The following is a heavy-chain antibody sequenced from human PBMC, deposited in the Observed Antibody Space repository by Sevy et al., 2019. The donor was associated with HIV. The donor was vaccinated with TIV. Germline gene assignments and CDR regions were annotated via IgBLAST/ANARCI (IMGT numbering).Heavy chain of an antibody. Sequence: GGSLRLSCAASGLTFSKYGIHWVRQAPGKGLEWVAFISNDGSSQYYADSVKSRFTISRDNSKNMLILQMNSLRVEDMAVYFCAKDRAVGTVAIGYFDHWGPGTSVTVSS. CDR3: AKDRAVGTVAIGYFDH. J-gene: IGHJ4*01. D-gene: IGHD1-26*01. V-gene: IGHV3-30*18. CDR1: GLTFSKYG. CDR2: ISNDGSSQ.